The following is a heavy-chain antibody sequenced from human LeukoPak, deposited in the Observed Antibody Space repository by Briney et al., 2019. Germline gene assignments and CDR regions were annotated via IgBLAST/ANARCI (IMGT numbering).Heavy chain of an antibody. CDR2: ISGRDSNT. CDR1: GFTFSTYG. CDR3: AKRSEYGGDWNYFDY. V-gene: IGHV3-23*01. J-gene: IGHJ4*02. Sequence: GGSLRLSCSASGFTFSTYGMSWVRQAPGKGLEWVSAISGRDSNTYYADSVGGRFTISRDNSKNTLFLQMNSVRDEDTATYYCAKRSEYGGDWNYFDYWGQGTPVTVSS. D-gene: IGHD4-23*01.